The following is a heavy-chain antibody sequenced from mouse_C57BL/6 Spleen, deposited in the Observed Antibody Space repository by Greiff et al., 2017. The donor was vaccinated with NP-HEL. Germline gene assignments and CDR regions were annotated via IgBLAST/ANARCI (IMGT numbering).Heavy chain of an antibody. CDR2: ISSGGDYI. CDR1: GFTFSSYA. D-gene: IGHD1-1*01. Sequence: EVQRVESGEGLVKPGGSLKLSCAASGFTFSSYAMSWVRQTPEKRLEWVAYISSGGDYIYYADTVKGRFTISRDNARNTLYLQMSSLKSEDTAMYYCTREAYGSSYFDYWGQGTTLTVSS. CDR3: TREAYGSSYFDY. J-gene: IGHJ2*01. V-gene: IGHV5-9-1*02.